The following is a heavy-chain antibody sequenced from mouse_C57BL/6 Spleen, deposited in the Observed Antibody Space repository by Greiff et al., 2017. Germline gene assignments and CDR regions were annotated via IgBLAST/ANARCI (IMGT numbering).Heavy chain of an antibody. Sequence: VQLQQSGAELVRPGASVKLSCTASGFNIKDYYMNWVKQRPEQGLEWIGRISPEDGDTEYAPKFQGKATLTADTSSNTAYMQLSSLTSEDTAVYFSARGGYYGLCAYWGQGTLVTVSP. CDR2: ISPEDGDT. CDR3: ARGGYYGLCAY. J-gene: IGHJ3*01. CDR1: GFNIKDYY. V-gene: IGHV14-1*01. D-gene: IGHD1-1*01.